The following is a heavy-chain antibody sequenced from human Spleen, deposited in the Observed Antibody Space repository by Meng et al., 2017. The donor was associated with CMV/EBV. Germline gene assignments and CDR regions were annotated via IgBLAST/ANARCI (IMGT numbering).Heavy chain of an antibody. CDR3: ARASGYYDSSGSASVNWFDP. D-gene: IGHD3-22*01. CDR2: INPNSGGT. J-gene: IGHJ5*02. Sequence: GYYIHGVRQAPGQGLEWMGWINPNSGGTNYAQKFQGRVIMTRDTSITTAYMELNRLTSDDTAVYYCARASGYYDSSGSASVNWFDPWGQGTLVTVSS. CDR1: GYY. V-gene: IGHV1-2*02.